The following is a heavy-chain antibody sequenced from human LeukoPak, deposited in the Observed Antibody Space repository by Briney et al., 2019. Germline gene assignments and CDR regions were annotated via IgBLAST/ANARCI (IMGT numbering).Heavy chain of an antibody. CDR2: IYYSGST. J-gene: IGHJ5*02. Sequence: PSETLSLTCTVSGGSISSYYWSWIRQPPGKGLEWIGYIYYSGSTNYNPSLKSRVTISVDTSKNQFSLKLSSVTAADTAVYYCARHRRDYYDSSGYPYWFDPWGQGTLVTVSS. CDR3: ARHRRDYYDSSGYPYWFDP. V-gene: IGHV4-59*01. CDR1: GGSISSYY. D-gene: IGHD3-22*01.